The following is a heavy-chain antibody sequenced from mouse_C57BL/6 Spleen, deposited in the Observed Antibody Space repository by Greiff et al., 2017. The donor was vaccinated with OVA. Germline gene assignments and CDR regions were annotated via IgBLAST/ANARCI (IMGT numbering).Heavy chain of an antibody. CDR3: AREEGWVDY. CDR1: GYSITSGYY. D-gene: IGHD1-1*02. Sequence: ESGPGLVKPSQSLSLTCSVTGYSITSGYYWNWIRQFPGNKLEWMGYISYDGSNNYNSSLKNRISITRDTSKNQFFLKLNSVTTEDTATYYCAREEGWVDYWGQGTTLTVSS. V-gene: IGHV3-6*01. J-gene: IGHJ2*01. CDR2: ISYDGSN.